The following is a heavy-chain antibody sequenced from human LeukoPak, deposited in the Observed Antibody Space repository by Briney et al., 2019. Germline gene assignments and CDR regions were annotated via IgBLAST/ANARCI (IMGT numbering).Heavy chain of an antibody. Sequence: ASVKVSGKASGYTFTSYYMHWVRQAPGQGLEWMGIINPSGGSTSYAQKFQGRVTMTRDTSTSTVYMELSSLRSEDTAVYYCARDRLQLPLDVWGQGTTVTVSS. V-gene: IGHV1-46*01. CDR2: INPSGGST. CDR1: GYTFTSYY. J-gene: IGHJ6*02. D-gene: IGHD5-24*01. CDR3: ARDRLQLPLDV.